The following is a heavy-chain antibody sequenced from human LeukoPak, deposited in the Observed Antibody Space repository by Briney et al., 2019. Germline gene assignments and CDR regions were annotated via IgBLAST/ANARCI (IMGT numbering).Heavy chain of an antibody. J-gene: IGHJ4*02. D-gene: IGHD3-3*01. CDR1: GFTFSSYG. V-gene: IGHV3-30*02. CDR2: IRYDGSNK. CDR3: AKAPLEWLVAEY. Sequence: PGGSLRLSCAASGFTFSSYGMHWVRQAPGKGLEWVAFIRYDGSNKYYADFVKGRFTISRDNSKNTLYLQMNSLRAEDTAVYYCAKAPLEWLVAEYWGQGTLVTVSS.